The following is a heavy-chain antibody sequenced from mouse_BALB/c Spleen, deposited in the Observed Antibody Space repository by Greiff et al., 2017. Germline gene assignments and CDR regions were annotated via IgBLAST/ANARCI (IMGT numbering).Heavy chain of an antibody. CDR1: GFTFSNYW. J-gene: IGHJ4*01. D-gene: IGHD2-14*01. Sequence: EVQLVESGGGLVQPGGSMKLSCVASGFTFSNYWMNWVRQSPEKGLEWVAEIRLKSNNYATHYAESVKGRFTISRDDSKSSVYLQMNNLRAEDTGIYYCTRRGYDDAMDYWGQGTSVTVSS. CDR2: IRLKSNNYAT. CDR3: TRRGYDDAMDY. V-gene: IGHV6-6*02.